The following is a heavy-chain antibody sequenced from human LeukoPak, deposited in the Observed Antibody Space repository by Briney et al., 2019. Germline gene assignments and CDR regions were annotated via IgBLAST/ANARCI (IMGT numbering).Heavy chain of an antibody. CDR3: XXXXNNDY. V-gene: IGHV3-11*04. Sequence: GGSLRLSCAASGFTFSDYYMSWIRQAPGKGLEWVSYISSSGXSXYXXDSVKGRFTISRDNAKNSLYLQMNSLRAEDTAVYYCXXXXNNDYWGQGTLVTVSS. D-gene: IGHD2/OR15-2a*01. J-gene: IGHJ4*02. CDR2: ISSSGXSX. CDR1: GFTFSDYY.